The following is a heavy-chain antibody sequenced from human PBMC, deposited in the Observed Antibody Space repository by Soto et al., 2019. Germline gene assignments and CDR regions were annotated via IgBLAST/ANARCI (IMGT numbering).Heavy chain of an antibody. Sequence: SVKVSCKASGGTFSSYAISWVRQAPGQGLEWMGGIIPIFGTANYAQKFQGRVTITADESTSTAYMELSSLRSEDTAVYYCASGKRLGYQGSRVPFDPWGQGTLVTVSS. J-gene: IGHJ5*02. CDR3: ASGKRLGYQGSRVPFDP. D-gene: IGHD2-15*01. CDR2: IIPIFGTA. V-gene: IGHV1-69*13. CDR1: GGTFSSYA.